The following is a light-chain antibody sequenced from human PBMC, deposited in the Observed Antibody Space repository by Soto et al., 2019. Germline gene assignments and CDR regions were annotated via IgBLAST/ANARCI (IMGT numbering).Light chain of an antibody. CDR2: DVT. Sequence: QSALTQPRSVSGSPGQSVTISCTGTSSDVGGYNYVSWYQQHPGKAPKLMIYDVTKRPSGVPDRFAAAKSGNTASLTISGLQADDEANYYCCSYAGRYTFVVLGGGTKLTVL. V-gene: IGLV2-11*01. CDR3: CSYAGRYTFVV. J-gene: IGLJ2*01. CDR1: SSDVGGYNY.